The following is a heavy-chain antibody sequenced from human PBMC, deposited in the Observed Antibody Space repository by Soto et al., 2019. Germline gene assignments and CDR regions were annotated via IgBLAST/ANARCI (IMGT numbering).Heavy chain of an antibody. CDR1: GGSISGYY. CDR2: IYYST. J-gene: IGHJ4*02. CDR3: ARTSPVAAGFDY. Sequence: QVQLQESGPGLVKPSETLSLTCTVSGGSISGYYWSWIRQPPGKGLEWIGYIYYSTNYNPSLKSRVTISVDTSKIQLSLKLTSVTAADTAVYYCARTSPVAAGFDYWGQGTLVTVSS. V-gene: IGHV4-59*01. D-gene: IGHD6-19*01.